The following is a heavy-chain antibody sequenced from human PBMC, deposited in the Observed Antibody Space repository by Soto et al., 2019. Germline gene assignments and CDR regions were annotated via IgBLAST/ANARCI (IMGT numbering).Heavy chain of an antibody. CDR2: IYHSGST. V-gene: IGHV4-30-2*01. Sequence: QLQLQESGSGLVKPSQTLSLTCAVSGVSINSGDYSWSWIRQPPGKGLEWIGYIYHSGSTTYNPSLKRRLAISLDWSNNQISLELNSVTAADPAVYYCASDFGSGSYRFDYWGQETLVTVSS. CDR3: ASDFGSGSYRFDY. D-gene: IGHD3-10*01. CDR1: GVSINSGDYS. J-gene: IGHJ4*02.